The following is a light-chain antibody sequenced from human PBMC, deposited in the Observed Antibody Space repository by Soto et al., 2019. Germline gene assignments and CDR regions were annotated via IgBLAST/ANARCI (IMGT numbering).Light chain of an antibody. CDR2: LNN. Sequence: QSVLTQPPSASGTPGQRVTISCSGSSSNIGSNTVNWYQQLPGTAPKLLIYLNNQRPSGVPDRFSGSKSGRAAALAISGLKFEDVADYYRAACYDRGNGSAVVFGGGTTL. V-gene: IGLV1-44*01. CDR1: SSNIGSNT. J-gene: IGLJ2*01. CDR3: AACYDRGNGSAVV.